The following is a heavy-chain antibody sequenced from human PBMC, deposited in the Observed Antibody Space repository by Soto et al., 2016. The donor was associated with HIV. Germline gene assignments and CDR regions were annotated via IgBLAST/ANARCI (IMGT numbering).Heavy chain of an antibody. CDR2: INPNSGGT. CDR3: ARRAAVAGSYYYYYYMDV. V-gene: IGHV1-2*02. J-gene: IGHJ6*03. D-gene: IGHD6-19*01. CDR1: GYTFTGYY. Sequence: QVQLVQSGAEVKKPGASVKVSCKASGYTFTGYYMHWVRQAPGQGLEWMGWINPNSGGTNYAQKFQGRVTMTRDTSISTAYMELSRLRSDDTAVYYCARRAAVAGSYYYYYYMDVWGKGTTVTVSS.